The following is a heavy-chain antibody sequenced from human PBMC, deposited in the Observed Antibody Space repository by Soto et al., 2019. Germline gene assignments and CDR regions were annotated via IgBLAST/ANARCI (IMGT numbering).Heavy chain of an antibody. J-gene: IGHJ2*01. CDR2: IASSSWNI. CDR3: ARGPSAAAPLSDWFFDL. CDR1: GFTFSGYS. Sequence: VQLVESGGGLVLPGGSLRLSCAASGFTFSGYSMNWVRQAPGKGLEWVSYIASSSWNIYYADTVKGRFTISRDNAKNSLNLQMNSLRDEDTAVYYCARGPSAAAPLSDWFFDLWGRGTLVSVSS. D-gene: IGHD2-2*01. V-gene: IGHV3-48*02.